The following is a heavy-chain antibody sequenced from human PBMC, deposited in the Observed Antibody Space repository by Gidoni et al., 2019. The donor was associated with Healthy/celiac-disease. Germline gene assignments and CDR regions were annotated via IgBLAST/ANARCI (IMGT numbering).Heavy chain of an antibody. CDR1: GFTFSNAW. V-gene: IGHV3-15*07. CDR2: IKSKTDGGTT. CDR3: TVRGYSGYDSYYFDY. J-gene: IGHJ4*02. Sequence: EVQLVESGGGLVKPGGSLRLSCAASGFTFSNAWMNWVRQAPGKGLEWVGRIKSKTDGGTTDYAAPVKGRFTISRDDSKNTLYLQMNSLKTEDTAVYYCTVRGYSGYDSYYFDYWGQGTLVTVSS. D-gene: IGHD5-12*01.